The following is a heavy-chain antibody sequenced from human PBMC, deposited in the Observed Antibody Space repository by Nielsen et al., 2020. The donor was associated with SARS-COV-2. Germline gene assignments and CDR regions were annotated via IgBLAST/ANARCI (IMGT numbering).Heavy chain of an antibody. D-gene: IGHD2/OR15-2a*01. CDR1: GYTFTSYY. J-gene: IGHJ6*02. V-gene: IGHV1-46*01. CDR2: INPSGGST. Sequence: ASVKVSCKASGYTFTSYYMHWVRQAPGQGLEWMGIINPSGGSTSYAQKFQGRVTMTEDTSTDTAYMELSSLRSEDTAVYYCAREFYADSAGSSSIYGMDVWGQGTTVTVSS. CDR3: AREFYADSAGSSSIYGMDV.